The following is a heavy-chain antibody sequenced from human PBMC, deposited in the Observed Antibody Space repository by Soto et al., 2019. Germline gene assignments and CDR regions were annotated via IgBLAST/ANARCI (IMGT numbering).Heavy chain of an antibody. CDR3: ARRRAGNPDDWFDP. J-gene: IGHJ5*02. Sequence: GESLKISCKGSGYSFSNYWIVWVRQMPGKGLEWMGIIYPGDSETKYSPSFQGQVTISADKSINTAYLQWISLKASDTAMYYCARRRAGNPDDWFDPWGQGTLVTVPQ. V-gene: IGHV5-51*01. D-gene: IGHD6-13*01. CDR2: IYPGDSET. CDR1: GYSFSNYW.